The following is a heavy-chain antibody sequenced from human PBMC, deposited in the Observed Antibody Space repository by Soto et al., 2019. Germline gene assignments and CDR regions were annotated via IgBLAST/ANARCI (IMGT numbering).Heavy chain of an antibody. Sequence: GGSLRLSCAASGFTFSSYAMHWVRQAPGKGLERVAVISYDGSNKYYADSVKGRFTISRDNSKNTLYLQMNSLRAEDTAVYYCARDLTGYYDSSGYYFSWFDPWGQGTLVTVSS. CDR3: ARDLTGYYDSSGYYFSWFDP. V-gene: IGHV3-30-3*01. CDR1: GFTFSSYA. J-gene: IGHJ5*02. D-gene: IGHD3-22*01. CDR2: ISYDGSNK.